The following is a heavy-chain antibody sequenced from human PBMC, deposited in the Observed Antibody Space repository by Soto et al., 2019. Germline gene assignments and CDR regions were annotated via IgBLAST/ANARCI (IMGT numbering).Heavy chain of an antibody. CDR2: ISYDGNNK. D-gene: IGHD5-18*01. CDR1: GFIFSDFG. Sequence: QVNLVESGGGVVQPGRSLRLSCEASGFIFSDFGMHWVRQAPGKGLEWVAVISYDGNNKYYAQSVKGRFTISRDNSKNTLFLNMDRLRPEDTGGDHCVKGDLDTAVVNSPDAFDFWGPGTMVTVS. J-gene: IGHJ3*01. CDR3: VKGDLDTAVVNSPDAFDF. V-gene: IGHV3-30*18.